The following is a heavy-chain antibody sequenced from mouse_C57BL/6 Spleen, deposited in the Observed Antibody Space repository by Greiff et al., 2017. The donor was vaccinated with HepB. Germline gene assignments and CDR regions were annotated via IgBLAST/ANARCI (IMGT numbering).Heavy chain of an antibody. Sequence: EVMLVESGGGLVKPGGSLKLSCAASGFTFSDYGMHWVRQAPEKGLEWVAYISSGSSTIYADTVKGRFTISRDNAKNTLFLQMTSLRSEDTAMYYCASNYFYAMDYWGQGTSVTVSS. V-gene: IGHV5-17*01. CDR1: GFTFSDYG. J-gene: IGHJ4*01. CDR2: ISSGSST. CDR3: ASNYFYAMDY. D-gene: IGHD2-1*01.